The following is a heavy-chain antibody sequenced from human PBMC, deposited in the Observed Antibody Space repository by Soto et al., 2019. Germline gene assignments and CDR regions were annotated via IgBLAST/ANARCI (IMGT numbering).Heavy chain of an antibody. Sequence: GSLQIACTASGFTFSSFWMDWVRQAPGKGLEWVANINPDGSEKHYVDSVKGRFTISRDNAKNSLYLQMSSLTDEDSALYYCSRSLDSWGQGTRVTVSS. V-gene: IGHV3-7*01. CDR3: SRSLDS. CDR1: GFTFSSFW. J-gene: IGHJ4*02. CDR2: INPDGSEK.